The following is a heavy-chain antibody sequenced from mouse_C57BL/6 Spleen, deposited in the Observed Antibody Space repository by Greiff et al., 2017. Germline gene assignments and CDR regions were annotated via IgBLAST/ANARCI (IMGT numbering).Heavy chain of an antibody. CDR3: ARMEGFDY. V-gene: IGHV1-52*01. J-gene: IGHJ2*01. CDR1: GYTFTSYW. Sequence: QVQLQQPGAELVRPGSSVKLSCKASGYTFTSYWMHWVKQRPIPGLEWIGNIDPSDSDTHYNQQFKDKATLTVDKSSSTAYIQLSSQSSEYSAVYYCARMEGFDYWGQGTTLTVSS. CDR2: IDPSDSDT.